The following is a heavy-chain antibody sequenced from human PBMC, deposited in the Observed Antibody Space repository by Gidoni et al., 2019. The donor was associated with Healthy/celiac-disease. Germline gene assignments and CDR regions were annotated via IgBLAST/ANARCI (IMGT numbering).Heavy chain of an antibody. Sequence: EVQLVESGGGLVQPGGSLRLSCAASGFTFSSSWMSWVRQAPGKGLEWVANIKQDGREKYYVDSVKGRFTISRDNAKNSLYLQMNSLRAEDTAVYYCARDQTGYSSGWYGWELLPFYYYGMDVWGQGTTVTVSS. CDR3: ARDQTGYSSGWYGWELLPFYYYGMDV. CDR2: IKQDGREK. J-gene: IGHJ6*02. V-gene: IGHV3-7*03. CDR1: GFTFSSSW. D-gene: IGHD6-19*01.